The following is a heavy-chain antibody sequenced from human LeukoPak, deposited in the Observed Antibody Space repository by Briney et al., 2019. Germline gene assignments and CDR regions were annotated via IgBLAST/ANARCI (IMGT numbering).Heavy chain of an antibody. Sequence: PGGSLRLSCAASGFTFSNYAMSWVRQAPGKGLEGVSAITGSGGNTYHADSVKGRFTISRDNSKNTVFLQMNSLRAEDTAVYYCAKWGDYDVLTGYYVSDYWGQGTLVTVSS. CDR1: GFTFSNYA. D-gene: IGHD3-9*01. V-gene: IGHV3-23*01. CDR2: ITGSGGNT. J-gene: IGHJ4*02. CDR3: AKWGDYDVLTGYYVSDY.